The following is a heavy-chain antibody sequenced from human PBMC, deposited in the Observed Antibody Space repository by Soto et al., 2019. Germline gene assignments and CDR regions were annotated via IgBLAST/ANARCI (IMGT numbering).Heavy chain of an antibody. D-gene: IGHD2-2*01. V-gene: IGHV3-48*02. Sequence: EVQLGESGGGLVQPGGSLRLSCAASGFTFSDYALNWVRQAPGEGLELISYISSSSSTIYFADSLKGRFTISRDNAKNSLYLQMDSLRDEDTAVYYFASTLPYCTSTSCYPWGRFDYCGQVTLVTVSS. CDR2: ISSSSSTI. CDR3: ASTLPYCTSTSCYPWGRFDY. CDR1: GFTFSDYA. J-gene: IGHJ4*02.